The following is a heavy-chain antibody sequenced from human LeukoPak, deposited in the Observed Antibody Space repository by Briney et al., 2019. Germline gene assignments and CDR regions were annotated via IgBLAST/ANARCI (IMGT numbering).Heavy chain of an antibody. V-gene: IGHV3-7*05. CDR2: IKQEDGSEK. D-gene: IGHD1-26*01. J-gene: IGHJ4*02. Sequence: GGSLRLSCAASGFTFSGSAMHWVRQAPGKGLEWVANIKQEDGSEKYYVDSVKGRFTISRDNAKNSLYLQMNSLRAEDTAVYYCARVSGRYGGAFDNWGQGTLVTVSS. CDR3: ARVSGRYGGAFDN. CDR1: GFTFSGSA.